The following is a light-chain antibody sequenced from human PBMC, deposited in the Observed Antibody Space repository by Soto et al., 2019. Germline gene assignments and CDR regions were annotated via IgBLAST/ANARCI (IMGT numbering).Light chain of an antibody. CDR1: QSVRSER. CDR3: QQYGSSPIT. V-gene: IGKV3-20*01. J-gene: IGKJ5*01. CDR2: DAS. Sequence: EIVLTQSPDTLSLSPGERAPLSCRASQSVRSERLAWYQQKPGQAPRLLIYDASSRATGIPDRFSGSGSGTDFTLTISRLEPEDFAVYYCQQYGSSPITFGQGTRLEIK.